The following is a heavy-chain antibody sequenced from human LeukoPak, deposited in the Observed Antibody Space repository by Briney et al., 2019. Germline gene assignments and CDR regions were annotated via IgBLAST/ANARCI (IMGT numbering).Heavy chain of an antibody. V-gene: IGHV4-31*03. CDR2: IYYSGST. Sequence: SQTLSLTCTVSGGSISSGGYYWSWIRQHPGKGLEWIGYIYYSGSTYYNPSLKSRVTISVDTSKNQFSLKLSSVTAADTAVYYCARVGNAGDRAGFDYWGQGTLVTVSS. D-gene: IGHD7-27*01. CDR3: ARVGNAGDRAGFDY. J-gene: IGHJ4*02. CDR1: GGSISSGGYY.